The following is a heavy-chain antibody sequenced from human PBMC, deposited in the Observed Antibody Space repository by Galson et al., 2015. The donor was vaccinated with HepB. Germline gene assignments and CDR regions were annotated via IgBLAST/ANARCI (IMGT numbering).Heavy chain of an antibody. D-gene: IGHD3-22*01. CDR3: AKYDSSGFDY. Sequence: WIGYIYYSGSTNYNPSLKSRVTISVDTSKNQFSLKLSSVTAADTAVYYCAKYDSSGFDYWGQGTLVTVSS. V-gene: IGHV4-59*01. J-gene: IGHJ4*02. CDR2: IYYSGST.